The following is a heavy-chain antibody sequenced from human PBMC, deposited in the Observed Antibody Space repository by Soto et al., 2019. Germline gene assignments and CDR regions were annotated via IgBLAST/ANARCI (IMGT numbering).Heavy chain of an antibody. CDR3: ASGRIITIFGVALDYYYMDV. J-gene: IGHJ6*03. D-gene: IGHD3-3*01. Sequence: SETLSLTCTVSGGSISSSSYYWGWIRQPPGKGLEWIGSIYYSGSTYYNPSLKSRVTISVDTSKNQFSLKLSSVTAADTAVYYCASGRIITIFGVALDYYYMDVWGKGTTVTVSS. V-gene: IGHV4-39*01. CDR2: IYYSGST. CDR1: GGSISSSSYY.